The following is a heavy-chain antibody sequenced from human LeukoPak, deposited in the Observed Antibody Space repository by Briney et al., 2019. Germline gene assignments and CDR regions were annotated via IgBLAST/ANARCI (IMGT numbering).Heavy chain of an antibody. CDR3: TRHAAGVESRRMTTVTEYYFDY. CDR2: IRSKANSYAT. V-gene: IGHV3-73*01. CDR1: GFTFSGSA. Sequence: PGGSLRLSCAASGFTFSGSAMHWVRQASGKGLEWVGRIRSKANSYATAYAASVKGRFTISRDDSKNTAYLQMNSLKTEDTAVYYCTRHAAGVESRRMTTVTEYYFDYWGQGTLVTVSS. J-gene: IGHJ4*02. D-gene: IGHD4-17*01.